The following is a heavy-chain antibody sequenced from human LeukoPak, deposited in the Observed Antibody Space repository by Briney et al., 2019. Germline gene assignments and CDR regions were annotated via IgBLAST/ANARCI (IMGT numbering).Heavy chain of an antibody. V-gene: IGHV3-9*01. CDR2: TSWNSGNI. CDR3: TKATGYNWNDKDAFDV. Sequence: GGSLRLSCMAAAFTFDDYAMHWVRQAAGKGLEWVTGTSWNSGNIAYADSVKGRFSISRDNAENSVYLQMDGLVSEDTALYYCTKATGYNWNDKDAFDVWGQGAMVTVSS. CDR1: AFTFDDYA. J-gene: IGHJ3*01. D-gene: IGHD1-1*01.